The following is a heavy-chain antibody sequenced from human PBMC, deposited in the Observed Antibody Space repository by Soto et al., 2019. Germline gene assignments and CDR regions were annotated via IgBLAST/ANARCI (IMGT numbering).Heavy chain of an antibody. CDR3: ARGYYNGSGPWY. D-gene: IGHD3-10*01. J-gene: IGHJ4*02. V-gene: IGHV1-18*04. CDR1: GYTFASYY. Sequence: ASVKVSCKASGYTFASYYMHWVRQAPGQGLEWMGWFSAYNGNTNYAQTPKGRVTMTTDTPTSTASMEPSSQKSADTAVYYCARGYYNGSGPWYWGQGTLVIVSS. CDR2: FSAYNGNT.